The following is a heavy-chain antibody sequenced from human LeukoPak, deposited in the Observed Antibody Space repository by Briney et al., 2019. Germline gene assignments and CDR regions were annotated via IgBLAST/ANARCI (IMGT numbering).Heavy chain of an antibody. CDR3: ARTVRAGHDAFDI. CDR1: GGTFSSYA. CDR2: IIPIFGTA. V-gene: IGHV1-69*01. J-gene: IGHJ3*02. Sequence: SVKVSCKASGGTFSSYAISWVRQAPGQGLEWMGGIIPIFGTANYAQRFQGRVTITADESTSTAYMELSSLRSEDTAVYYCARTVRAGHDAFDIWGQGTMVTVSS. D-gene: IGHD6-19*01.